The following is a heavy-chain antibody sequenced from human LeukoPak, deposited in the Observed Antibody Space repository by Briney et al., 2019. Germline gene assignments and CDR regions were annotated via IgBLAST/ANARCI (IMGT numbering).Heavy chain of an antibody. CDR3: AGERDSSGYPDGYFQH. CDR2: IYYSGST. Sequence: SETLSLTCTVSGGSISSYYWSWIRQPPGKGLEWIGCIYYSGSTNYNPSLKSRVTISVDTSKNQFSLKLSSVTAADTAVYYCAGERDSSGYPDGYFQHWGQGTLVTVSS. J-gene: IGHJ1*01. V-gene: IGHV4-59*01. CDR1: GGSISSYY. D-gene: IGHD3-22*01.